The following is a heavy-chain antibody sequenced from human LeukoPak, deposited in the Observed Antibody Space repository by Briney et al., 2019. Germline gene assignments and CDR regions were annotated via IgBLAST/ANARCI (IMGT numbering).Heavy chain of an antibody. J-gene: IGHJ2*01. V-gene: IGHV3-74*01. Sequence: PGGSLRLSWATSGFTFTNYWMVWVRQAPGKGLVWVSRINSDGRTTNYADSVKGRFIISRDNAKNTLYLQMKSLRAEDTAVYYCARSPENYDVLTGYYGWYFDLWGRGTLVTVSS. CDR2: INSDGRTT. CDR3: ARSPENYDVLTGYYGWYFDL. D-gene: IGHD3-9*01. CDR1: GFTFTNYW.